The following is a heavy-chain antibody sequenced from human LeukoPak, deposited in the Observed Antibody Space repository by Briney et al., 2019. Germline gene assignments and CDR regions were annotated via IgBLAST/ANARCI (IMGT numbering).Heavy chain of an antibody. CDR2: IYYSGST. CDR3: ASGYIYGSTYYYMDV. J-gene: IGHJ6*03. CDR1: GGSISSCY. D-gene: IGHD5-18*01. V-gene: IGHV4-59*01. Sequence: SETLSLTGTVSGGSISSCYWSWIRQRPGKGLEWIGYIYYSGSTNYNPSLKSRVTISVDTSKNQFSLKLSSVTAADTALYYCASGYIYGSTYYYMDVWGKGTTVTISS.